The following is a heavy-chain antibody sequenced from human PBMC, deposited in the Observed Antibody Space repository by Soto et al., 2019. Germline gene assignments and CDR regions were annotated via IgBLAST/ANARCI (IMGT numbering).Heavy chain of an antibody. V-gene: IGHV4-38-2*01. CDR2: IYHGGST. CDR3: AGGKLRLGELSLFDY. CDR1: GYSISSGYY. D-gene: IGHD3-16*02. J-gene: IGHJ4*02. Sequence: SETLSLTCAVSGYSISSGYYWGWLRQPPGKGLEWIGSIYHGGSTYYNPSLNSRVTLSIDMTNNHVSLILNSVTAADTAVYYCAGGKLRLGELSLFDYWGQGTLVTVSS.